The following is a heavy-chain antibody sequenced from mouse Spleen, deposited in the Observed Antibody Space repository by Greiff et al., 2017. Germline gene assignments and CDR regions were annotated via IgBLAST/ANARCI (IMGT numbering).Heavy chain of an antibody. J-gene: IGHJ3*01. CDR2: ISSGGGNT. CDR1: GFTFSSYA. Sequence: EVRLVESGGGLVKRGGSLKLSCAASGFTFSSYAMSWVRQTPEKRLEWVATISSGGGNTYYPDSVKGRFTISRDNAKNTLYLQMSSLKSEDTAMYYCATGLAWFAYWGQGTLVTVSA. D-gene: IGHD2-2*01. V-gene: IGHV5-9*04. CDR3: ATGLAWFAY.